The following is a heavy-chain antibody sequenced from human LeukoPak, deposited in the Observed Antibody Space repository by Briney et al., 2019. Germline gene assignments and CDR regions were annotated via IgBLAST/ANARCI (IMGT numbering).Heavy chain of an antibody. CDR1: GFTFDDYG. V-gene: IGHV4-59*01. CDR3: ASRKLGNDY. D-gene: IGHD7-27*01. Sequence: SCAASGFTFDDYGMSWVRQAPGKGLGWIGYIYYTGTSYNPSLKSRVTISADTSKNQFSLNLSSVTAADTAVYYCASRKLGNDYWGQGTLVTVSS. J-gene: IGHJ4*02. CDR2: IYYTGT.